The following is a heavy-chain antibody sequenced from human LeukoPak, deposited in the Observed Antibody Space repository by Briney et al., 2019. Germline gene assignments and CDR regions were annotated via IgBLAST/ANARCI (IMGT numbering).Heavy chain of an antibody. J-gene: IGHJ4*02. D-gene: IGHD6-19*01. CDR3: ARGYSSGWYSDFDY. CDR2: IKQDGSEK. V-gene: IGHV3-7*01. CDR1: GFTFSSYW. Sequence: PGGSLKLSCAASGFTFSSYWMTWVRQAPGKGLEWVANIKQDGSEKFYVDSVKGRFTISRDNAKSSLYLQMNSLRDEDTAVYYCARGYSSGWYSDFDYWGQGTLVTVSS.